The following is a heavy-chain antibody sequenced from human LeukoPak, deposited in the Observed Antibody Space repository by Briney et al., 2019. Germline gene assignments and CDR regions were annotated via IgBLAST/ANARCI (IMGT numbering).Heavy chain of an antibody. D-gene: IGHD6-13*01. CDR1: GDSVSSNSAA. J-gene: IGHJ4*02. CDR2: TYYRSKWYN. V-gene: IGHV6-1*01. Sequence: SQTLSLTCAISGDSVSSNSAAWNWIRQSPSGGLEWLGRTYYRSKWYNAYSVSVKSRITINPDTSKNQFSLQLNSVTPEDTAVYYCARDGAAAGYFDYWGQGTLVTVSS. CDR3: ARDGAAAGYFDY.